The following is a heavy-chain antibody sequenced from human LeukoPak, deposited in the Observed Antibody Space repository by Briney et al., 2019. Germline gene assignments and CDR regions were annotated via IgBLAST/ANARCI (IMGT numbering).Heavy chain of an antibody. J-gene: IGHJ4*02. CDR2: ISTSSSYT. D-gene: IGHD6-19*01. Sequence: GGSLRLSCAASGFTFSDYYMNWIRQAPGKGPEWVSYISTSSSYTNYADSVKGRFTISRDNAKNSLYLQMNSLRAEDTAVYYCARISISGWYIDYWGQGTLVTVSS. CDR1: GFTFSDYY. V-gene: IGHV3-11*06. CDR3: ARISISGWYIDY.